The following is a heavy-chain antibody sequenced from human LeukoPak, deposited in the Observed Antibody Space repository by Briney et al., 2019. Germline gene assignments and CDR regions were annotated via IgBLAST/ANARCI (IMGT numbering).Heavy chain of an antibody. J-gene: IGHJ2*01. V-gene: IGHV3-23*01. CDR2: ISVSGDGT. CDR3: AKAVGQWSFDL. CDR1: GFMFSTNY. Sequence: GGSVRLSCAASGFMFSTNYMGWVRQAPGKGLEWVSAISVSGDGTTYADSVTGRFTISRDNSKNTLYLQMNSLRAEDTAVYYCAKAVGQWSFDLWGRGALVTVSS.